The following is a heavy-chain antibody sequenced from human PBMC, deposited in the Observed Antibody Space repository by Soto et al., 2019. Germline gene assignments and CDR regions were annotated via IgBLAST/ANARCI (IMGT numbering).Heavy chain of an antibody. CDR2: ISGSGGST. D-gene: IGHD2-2*01. V-gene: IGHV3-23*01. CDR3: ASPPLGYCSRTSCYLGYYGMDV. Sequence: PGGSLRLSCAASGFTFSSYAMNWVRQAPGKGLEWVSGISGSGGSTYYADSVKGRFTISRDNAKNSLYLQMNSLRAEDTAVYYCASPPLGYCSRTSCYLGYYGMDVWGQGTKVTVYS. J-gene: IGHJ6*02. CDR1: GFTFSSYA.